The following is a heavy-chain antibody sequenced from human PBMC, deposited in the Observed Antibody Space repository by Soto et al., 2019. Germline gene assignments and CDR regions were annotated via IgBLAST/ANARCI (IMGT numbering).Heavy chain of an antibody. J-gene: IGHJ6*02. V-gene: IGHV1-18*01. CDR3: AREVREWLSVGFANQYYYYGMDV. CDR1: GHTFTSYG. D-gene: IGHD3-3*01. CDR2: ISAYNGNT. Sequence: ASVKVSCKASGHTFTSYGISWVRQAPGQGLEWMGWISAYNGNTNYAQKLQGRVTMTTDTSTSTAYMELRSLRPDDTAVYYCAREVREWLSVGFANQYYYYGMDVWGQGTTVTVSS.